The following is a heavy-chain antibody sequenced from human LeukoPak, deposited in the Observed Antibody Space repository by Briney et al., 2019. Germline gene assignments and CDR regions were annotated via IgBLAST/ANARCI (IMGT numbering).Heavy chain of an antibody. CDR3: ATDGAGFDT. V-gene: IGHV3-11*01. CDR2: INIGGTNT. J-gene: IGHJ5*02. Sequence: KTGGSLRLSCAASGFTFNDYYMSWIRQAPGKGLEWLSYINIGGTNTHYAGSVKGRFTISRDNAKKSLYLEMNNLRAEDTAVYYCATDGAGFDTWGQGVLVTVSS. CDR1: GFTFNDYY.